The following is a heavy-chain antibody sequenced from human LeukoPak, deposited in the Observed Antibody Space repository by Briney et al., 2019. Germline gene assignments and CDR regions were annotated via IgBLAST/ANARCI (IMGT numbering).Heavy chain of an antibody. V-gene: IGHV3-48*04. CDR3: ARGASKQLGPLYYYYYYMDV. CDR1: GFTFSSYA. Sequence: GGSLRLSCAASGFTFSSYAMSWVRQAPGKGLEWVSYISSSGSTIYYADSVKGRFTISRDNAKNSLYLQMNSLRAEDTAVYYCARGASKQLGPLYYYYYYMDVWGKGTTVTISS. D-gene: IGHD6-6*01. CDR2: ISSSGSTI. J-gene: IGHJ6*03.